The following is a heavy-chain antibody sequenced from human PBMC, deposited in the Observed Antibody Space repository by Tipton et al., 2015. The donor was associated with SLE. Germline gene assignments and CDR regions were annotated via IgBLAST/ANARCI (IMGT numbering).Heavy chain of an antibody. CDR3: ARRSAYVDY. V-gene: IGHV5-51*01. CDR1: GYRFSDYW. Sequence: VQLVQSGPGVQKPGESMMISCKASGYRFSDYWIGWVRQMPGKGLEWMGVIYPGDSDTRYSPSFQGRVTISVDKSINTAYLQWNGLRASDTAMYFCARRSAYVDYWGQGTLVTVSS. J-gene: IGHJ4*02. CDR2: IYPGDSDT. D-gene: IGHD3-10*02.